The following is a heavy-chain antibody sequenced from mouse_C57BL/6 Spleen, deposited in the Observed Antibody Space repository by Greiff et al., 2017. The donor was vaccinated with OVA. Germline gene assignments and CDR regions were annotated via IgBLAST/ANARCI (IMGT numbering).Heavy chain of an antibody. Sequence: EVQRVESGPELVKPGASVKISCKASGYSFTDYNMNWVKQSNGKSLEWIGVINPNYGTTSYNQKFKGKATLTVDQSSSTAYMQLNSLTSEDSAVYYGAKYEEGSSYGNWYFDVWGTGTTVTVSS. J-gene: IGHJ1*03. CDR3: AKYEEGSSYGNWYFDV. D-gene: IGHD1-1*01. CDR2: INPNYGTT. CDR1: GYSFTDYN. V-gene: IGHV1-39*01.